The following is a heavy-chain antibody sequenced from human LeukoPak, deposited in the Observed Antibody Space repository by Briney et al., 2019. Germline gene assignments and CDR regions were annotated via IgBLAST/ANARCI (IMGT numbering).Heavy chain of an antibody. Sequence: GESLKISCKASGYSFTSYCIGWVRQMPGKGLEWMGIIYPDDSDTRYSPSFQDQVTISADKSISTAYMQWSSLKASDTAMYYCARQVSSSGWFDHWGQGTLVTVSS. V-gene: IGHV5-51*01. CDR3: ARQVSSSGWFDH. J-gene: IGHJ5*02. D-gene: IGHD6-6*01. CDR2: IYPDDSDT. CDR1: GYSFTSYC.